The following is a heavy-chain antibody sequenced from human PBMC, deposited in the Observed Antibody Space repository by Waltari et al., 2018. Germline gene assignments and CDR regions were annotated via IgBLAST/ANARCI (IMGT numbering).Heavy chain of an antibody. V-gene: IGHV4-34*01. J-gene: IGHJ4*02. D-gene: IGHD3-10*01. CDR2: INHSGNT. Sequence: QLQQWGXGLXXPSEXLSLTCXVHGDFFSVXYWSWIRPTPGRGLEWIGEINHSGNTNYNXSLRSRVTISXDPSKNQVSLNVSSVTAXDTAVYYCXRLFIXAAKFGWYYFDXWGQGTLVTVSS. CDR3: XRLFIXAAKFGWYYFDX. CDR1: GDFFSVXY.